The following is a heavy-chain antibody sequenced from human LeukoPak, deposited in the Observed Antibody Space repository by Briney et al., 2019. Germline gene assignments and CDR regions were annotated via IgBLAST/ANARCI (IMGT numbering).Heavy chain of an antibody. CDR2: ISAYNGNT. Sequence: RASVKVSCKASGYTFTSYGISWVRQAPGQGLEWMGWISAYNGNTNYAQKLQGRVTMTTDTSTSTAYIELRSLRSDDTAVYYCVREADQDCSGGSCYRSSGNWLDPWGQGTLVTVSS. CDR1: GYTFTSYG. D-gene: IGHD2-15*01. CDR3: VREADQDCSGGSCYRSSGNWLDP. V-gene: IGHV1-18*04. J-gene: IGHJ5*02.